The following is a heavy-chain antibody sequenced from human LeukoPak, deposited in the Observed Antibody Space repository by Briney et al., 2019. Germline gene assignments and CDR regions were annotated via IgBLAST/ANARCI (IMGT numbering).Heavy chain of an antibody. J-gene: IGHJ4*02. V-gene: IGHV4-59*08. D-gene: IGHD3-22*01. CDR2: IFYSGHS. CDR3: ARHGPEYYDATGYYNFDS. Sequence: RPSQTLSLTCTVSGGSISTSYYYYWSWIRQPPGKGLEWIGFIFYSGHSKYNPSLKSRLTLSLDTSKSQFSLKLTSVTAADTAVYYCARHGPEYYDATGYYNFDSWSQGTLVTVSS. CDR1: GGSISTSYYYY.